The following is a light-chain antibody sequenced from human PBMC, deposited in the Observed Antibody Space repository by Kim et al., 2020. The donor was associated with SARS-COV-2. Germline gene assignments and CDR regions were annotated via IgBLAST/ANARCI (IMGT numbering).Light chain of an antibody. CDR3: QQYGSSLYT. CDR2: GAT. CDR1: QSVSSSY. V-gene: IGKV3-20*01. J-gene: IGKJ2*01. Sequence: LSPEERAPLSSRASQSVSSSYLAWYQQKPAQAPRLLIYGATSRATGIPDRFSGSGSGTDFTLTISRLEADDVAVYYCQQYGSSLYTFGQGTKLEI.